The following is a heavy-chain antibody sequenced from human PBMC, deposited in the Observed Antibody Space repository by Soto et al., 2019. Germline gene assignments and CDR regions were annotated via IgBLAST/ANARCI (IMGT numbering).Heavy chain of an antibody. D-gene: IGHD3-22*01. CDR3: ARDGTLYDSSGYYYLY. CDR2: IIPMFGTA. V-gene: IGHV1-69*01. Sequence: QVQLVQSGAEVKKPGSSVKVSCKASGGTFSRYAINWVRQAPGQGLEWMGGIIPMFGTANYAQKFQGRVTITEDESTNTGYMELRSLISEDTAVYYCARDGTLYDSSGYYYLYWGQGTLVTVSS. CDR1: GGTFSRYA. J-gene: IGHJ4*02.